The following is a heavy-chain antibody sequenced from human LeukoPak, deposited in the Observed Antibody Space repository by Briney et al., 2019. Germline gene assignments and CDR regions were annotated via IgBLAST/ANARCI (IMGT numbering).Heavy chain of an antibody. Sequence: GGSLRLSCAASGFAFNSYWMSWVRQAPGKGLEWVSYISSSSSTIYYADSVKGRFSISRDNSKNTLYLQMNSLTAEDAAVYYCVRGWQQLGSWGRGTLVTVSS. J-gene: IGHJ5*02. D-gene: IGHD1-1*01. CDR2: ISSSSSTI. CDR1: GFAFNSYW. CDR3: VRGWQQLGS. V-gene: IGHV3-48*01.